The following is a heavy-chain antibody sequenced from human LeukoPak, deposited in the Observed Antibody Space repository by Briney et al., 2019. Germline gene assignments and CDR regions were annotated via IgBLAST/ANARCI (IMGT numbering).Heavy chain of an antibody. CDR3: AREFRVVPDI. V-gene: IGHV3-7*01. CDR1: GFSFSSSW. J-gene: IGHJ3*02. Sequence: GGSLRLSCTASGFSFSSSWMSWVRQAPGKGLEWVANMKQDGSERNYVDSVKGRFTISRDNDRNSLYLQMNSLRVEDTAVYYCAREFRVVPDIWGQGTMVTVSS. CDR2: MKQDGSER. D-gene: IGHD3-10*01.